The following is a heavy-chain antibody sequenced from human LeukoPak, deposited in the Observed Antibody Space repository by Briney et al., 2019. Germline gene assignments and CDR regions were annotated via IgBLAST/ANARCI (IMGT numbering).Heavy chain of an antibody. D-gene: IGHD3-3*01. J-gene: IGHJ5*02. V-gene: IGHV4-34*01. CDR1: DGSFSGYY. CDR3: ARLEITIFGVAPRRGWFDP. CDR2: INHSGST. Sequence: PSETLSLTCAVYDGSFSGYYWSWIRQPPGKGLEWIGEINHSGSTNYNPSLKSRVTISVDTSKNQFSLKLSSVTAADTAAYYCARLEITIFGVAPRRGWFDPWGQGTLVTVSS.